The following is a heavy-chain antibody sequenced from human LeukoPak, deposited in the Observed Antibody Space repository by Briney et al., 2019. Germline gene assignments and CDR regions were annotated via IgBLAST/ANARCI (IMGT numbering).Heavy chain of an antibody. CDR3: ARRTMVRGVITSYSFDY. D-gene: IGHD3-10*01. Sequence: PSETLSLPCTVSGGSISSSSYYWGWIRQPPGKGLEWIGTVYYSGSTYYNPSLKSRVTISVDTSKNQFSLKLSSVTAADTAVYYCARRTMVRGVITSYSFDYWGQGTLVTVSS. V-gene: IGHV4-39*01. CDR1: GGSISSSSYY. J-gene: IGHJ4*02. CDR2: VYYSGST.